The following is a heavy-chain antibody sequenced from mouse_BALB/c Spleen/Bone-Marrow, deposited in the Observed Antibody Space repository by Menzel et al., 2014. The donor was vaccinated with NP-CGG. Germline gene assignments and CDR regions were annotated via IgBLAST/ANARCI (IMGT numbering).Heavy chain of an antibody. Sequence: EVQGVESGGGLVQPGGSRKLSCAASGFTCSSFGMHWVRQAPERGLEWVAYISSGSSTIFYADTVKGRFTISRDNPKNTLFLQMTSLRSEDTAMYYCTRGGNWEDFDYWGQGTTLTVSS. J-gene: IGHJ2*01. D-gene: IGHD4-1*01. CDR1: GFTCSSFG. CDR3: TRGGNWEDFDY. CDR2: ISSGSSTI. V-gene: IGHV5-17*02.